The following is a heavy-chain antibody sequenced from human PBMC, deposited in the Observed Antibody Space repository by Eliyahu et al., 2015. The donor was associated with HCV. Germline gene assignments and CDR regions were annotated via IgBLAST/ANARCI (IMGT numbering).Heavy chain of an antibody. CDR1: A. CDR3: GRTPFGQQLEAIDY. V-gene: IGHV6-1*01. D-gene: IGHD6-13*01. Sequence: AWNWIRQSPSRGLEWLGRTYYRSKWYNDYAISVKSRITINPDTSKNQFSLQLDSVTPDDTAVYYCGRTPFGQQLEAIDYWGQGTLVTVSS. CDR2: TYYRSKWYN. J-gene: IGHJ4*02.